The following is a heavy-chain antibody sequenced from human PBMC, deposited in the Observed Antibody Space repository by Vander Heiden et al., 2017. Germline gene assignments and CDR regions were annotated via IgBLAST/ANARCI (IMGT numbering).Heavy chain of an antibody. D-gene: IGHD3-22*01. CDR2: IYYSGST. J-gene: IGHJ3*02. CDR3: ARVYYYDDRPLDI. V-gene: IGHV4-39*01. CDR1: GGSISSSSYY. Sequence: QLQLQESGPGLVKPSETLSLTCTVSGGSISSSSYYWGWIRQPPGKGLEWIGSIYYSGSTYYNPALKSRVTISVDTSKNQFSLKLSSVTAADTAVYYCARVYYYDDRPLDIWGQGTMVTVSS.